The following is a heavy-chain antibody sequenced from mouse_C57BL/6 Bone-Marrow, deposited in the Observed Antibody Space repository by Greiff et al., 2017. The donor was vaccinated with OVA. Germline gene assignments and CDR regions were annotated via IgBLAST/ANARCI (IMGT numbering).Heavy chain of an antibody. J-gene: IGHJ2*01. CDR1: GYSFTSYY. CDR3: AIRPYYYGSSYGNFDY. D-gene: IGHD1-1*01. CDR2: IYPGSGNT. Sequence: QVQLQQSGPELVKPGASVKISCKASGYSFTSYYIHWVKQRPGQGLEWIGWIYPGSGNTKYNEKFKGKATLTADTSSSTAYMQLSSLTSEDSAVYFCAIRPYYYGSSYGNFDYWGQGTTLTVSS. V-gene: IGHV1-66*01.